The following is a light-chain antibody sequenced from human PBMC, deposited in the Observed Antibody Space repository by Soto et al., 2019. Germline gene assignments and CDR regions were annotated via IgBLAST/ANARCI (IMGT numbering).Light chain of an antibody. V-gene: IGKV3-11*01. CDR3: QQRSNWPRT. J-gene: IGKJ2*01. CDR1: QSVSSY. Sequence: EIVLTQSPATLSLSPGERATLSCRASQSVSSYLAWYQQKPGQAPRLLSYDASNRATGSPARFSGRGSGTDFPLTISSLEPEDFAVYYCQQRSNWPRTFGQGTKLEIK. CDR2: DAS.